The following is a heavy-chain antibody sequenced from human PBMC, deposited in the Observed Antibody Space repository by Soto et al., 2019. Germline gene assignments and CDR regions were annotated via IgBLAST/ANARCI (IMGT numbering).Heavy chain of an antibody. CDR2: IWHDGSIQ. CDR1: GFSLSNYG. CDR3: ATDKSSSPFDY. D-gene: IGHD2-2*01. Sequence: QVQLVESGGGVVQPGRSLRLSCAASGFSLSNYGMHWVRQAPGKGLEWLAVIWHDGSIQQYADSVKGRFTISRDNSKNQLSLQTNSLRAEDTAMYYCATDKSSSPFDYWGPGTLVTVSS. V-gene: IGHV3-33*01. J-gene: IGHJ4*02.